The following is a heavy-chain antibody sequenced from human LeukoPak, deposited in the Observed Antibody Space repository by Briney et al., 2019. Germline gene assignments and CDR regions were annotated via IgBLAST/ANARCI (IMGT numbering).Heavy chain of an antibody. CDR3: AKKSRVDILTE. CDR2: IRYDGSNT. Sequence: GGSLRLSCAASGFSFSDYDIHWVRLAPGKGLEWVTFIRYDGSNTYAESVKGRFTISRDNSKNTLYLQMNSLRADDTAVYYCAKKSRVDILTEWGQGTLVTVSS. CDR1: GFSFSDYD. J-gene: IGHJ4*02. D-gene: IGHD3-9*01. V-gene: IGHV3-30*02.